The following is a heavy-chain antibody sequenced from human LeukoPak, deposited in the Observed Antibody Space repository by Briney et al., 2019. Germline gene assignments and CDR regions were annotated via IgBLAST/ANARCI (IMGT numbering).Heavy chain of an antibody. J-gene: IGHJ4*02. CDR2: MNPNSGNT. D-gene: IGHD3-10*01. CDR3: AVLNLNYGSGSYYNAPTFDY. Sequence: ASVKVSCKASGYTFTSYDINWVRQATGQGLEWMGWMNPNSGNTGYAQEFQGRVTVTRNTSISTAYMELSSLRSEDTAVYYCAVLNLNYGSGSYYNAPTFDYWGQGTLVTVSS. V-gene: IGHV1-8*03. CDR1: GYTFTSYD.